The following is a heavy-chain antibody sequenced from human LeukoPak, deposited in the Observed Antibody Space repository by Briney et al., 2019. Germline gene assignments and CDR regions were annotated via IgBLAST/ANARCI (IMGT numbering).Heavy chain of an antibody. CDR1: GFTFSSYG. J-gene: IGHJ4*02. V-gene: IGHV3-33*01. Sequence: GGSLRLSCAASGFTFSSYGMHWVRQAPGKGLEWVAVIWYDGSNKYYADSVKGRFTISRDNSKNTLYLQMNSLRAEDTAVYYCARASTRPLYYDFWSGYCDYWGQGTLVTVSS. CDR2: IWYDGSNK. CDR3: ARASTRPLYYDFWSGYCDY. D-gene: IGHD3-3*01.